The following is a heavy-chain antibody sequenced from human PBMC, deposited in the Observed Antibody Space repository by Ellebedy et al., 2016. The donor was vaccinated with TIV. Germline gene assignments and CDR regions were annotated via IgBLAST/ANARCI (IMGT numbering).Heavy chain of an antibody. V-gene: IGHV4-61*01. J-gene: IGHJ4*02. Sequence: SETLSLTCTVSGGSISSSSYYWSWIRQPPGKGLEWIGYIYYSGSTNYNPSLKSRVTISVDTSKNQFSLKLSSVTAADTAVYYCARGFSSGWFYYFDYWGQGTLVTVSS. CDR1: GGSISSSSYY. CDR3: ARGFSSGWFYYFDY. D-gene: IGHD6-19*01. CDR2: IYYSGST.